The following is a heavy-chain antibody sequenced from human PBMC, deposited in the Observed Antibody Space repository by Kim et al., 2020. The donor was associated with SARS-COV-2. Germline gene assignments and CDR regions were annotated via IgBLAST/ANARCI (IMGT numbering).Heavy chain of an antibody. CDR3: ARTYSDTWYDNRGWFDS. Sequence: SVKVSCKASGGTFSSYTISWVRQAPGQGLAWXGTITXMYDSVNYAQKFQGRVTLTADKATNTAYRELKSLRSEDTAVYYCARTYSDTWYDNRGWFDSWGQGTLVIVSS. CDR2: ITXMYDSV. J-gene: IGHJ5*01. CDR1: GGTFSSYT. V-gene: IGHV1-69*08. D-gene: IGHD1-1*01.